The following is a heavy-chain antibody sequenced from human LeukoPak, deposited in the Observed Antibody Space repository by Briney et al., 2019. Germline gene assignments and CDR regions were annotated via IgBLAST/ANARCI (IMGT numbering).Heavy chain of an antibody. Sequence: SETLSLTCTVSGGSISSGGYYWSWIRQHPGKGLEWIGYIYYSGSTYYNPSLKSRVTKSVDTSKNQFSLKLSSVTAADTAVYYCAREGTYGVNWFDPWGQGTLVTVSS. J-gene: IGHJ5*02. D-gene: IGHD4-17*01. CDR1: GGSISSGGYY. CDR3: AREGTYGVNWFDP. CDR2: IYYSGST. V-gene: IGHV4-31*03.